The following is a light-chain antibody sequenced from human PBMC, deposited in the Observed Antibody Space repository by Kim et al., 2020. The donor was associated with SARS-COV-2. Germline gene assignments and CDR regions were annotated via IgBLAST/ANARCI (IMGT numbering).Light chain of an antibody. Sequence: ASVGDRVTITCRASQSISSYLNWYQQKPGKAPKLLIYAASSLQSGVPSRFSGSGSGTDFTLTISSLQPEDFATYYCQQSYSTPPYTFGQGTKLDIK. CDR1: QSISSY. V-gene: IGKV1-39*01. J-gene: IGKJ2*01. CDR2: AAS. CDR3: QQSYSTPPYT.